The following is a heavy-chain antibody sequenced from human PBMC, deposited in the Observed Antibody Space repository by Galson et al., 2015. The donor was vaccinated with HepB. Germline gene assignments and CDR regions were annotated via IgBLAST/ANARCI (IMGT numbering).Heavy chain of an antibody. J-gene: IGHJ4*02. V-gene: IGHV1-18*01. CDR3: TSDSRDGAYYFDY. CDR2: ISGYNGNT. D-gene: IGHD3-10*01. Sequence: SVKVSCKASGYTFTNYGITWVRQAPGQGLEWMGWISGYNGNTNYAQNLQGRVTMTTDTSTSTAYMELRSLRSDDTAVYFCTSDSRDGAYYFDYWGQGTLVTVSS. CDR1: GYTFTNYG.